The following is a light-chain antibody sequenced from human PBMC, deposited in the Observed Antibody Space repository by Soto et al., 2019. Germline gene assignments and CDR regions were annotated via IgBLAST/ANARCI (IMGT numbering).Light chain of an antibody. CDR3: QHRSNWPPYT. CDR2: DSS. Sequence: EIVLTQSPATLSLSPGERATLSCRASQSVSSYLAWYQQNPGQAPRLLLYDSSNRATGIPARFSGSGSGTAFTLTISSLEPEDFAVYYCQHRSNWPPYTFVQGTKLEIK. V-gene: IGKV3-11*01. CDR1: QSVSSY. J-gene: IGKJ2*01.